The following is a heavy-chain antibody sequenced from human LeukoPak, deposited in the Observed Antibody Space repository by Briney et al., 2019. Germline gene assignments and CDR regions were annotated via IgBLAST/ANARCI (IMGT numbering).Heavy chain of an antibody. D-gene: IGHD2-21*02. J-gene: IGHJ4*02. Sequence: ASVKVSCKVSGYTFTDYYMHWVQQAPGKGLEWMGLVDPEDGETIYAEKFQGRVTITADTSTDTAYMELSSLRSEDTAVYYCATIICSRGGDCYFDYWGQGTLVTVSS. CDR1: GYTFTDYY. CDR3: ATIICSRGGDCYFDY. CDR2: VDPEDGET. V-gene: IGHV1-69-2*01.